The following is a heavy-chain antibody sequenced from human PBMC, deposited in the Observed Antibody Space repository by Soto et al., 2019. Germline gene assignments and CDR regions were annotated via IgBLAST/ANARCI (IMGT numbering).Heavy chain of an antibody. V-gene: IGHV3-48*03. CDR1: GFRVSDYE. CDR3: ARGRYALAV. Sequence: EVQLVESGGGLAQPGGSLRLSCAVSGFRVSDYEMNWVRQAPGKGLEWISLITSGGTVTYYGDSVKGRFTISRDDADNSLYLQMNSLGVEDTAIYYCARGRYALAVWGQGTTVTVSS. CDR2: ITSGGTVT. D-gene: IGHD3-9*01. J-gene: IGHJ6*02.